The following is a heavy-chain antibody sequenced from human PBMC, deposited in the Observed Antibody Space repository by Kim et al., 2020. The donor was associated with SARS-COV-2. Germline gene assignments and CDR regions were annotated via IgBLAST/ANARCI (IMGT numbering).Heavy chain of an antibody. J-gene: IGHJ6*03. V-gene: IGHV1-2*02. CDR2: INPNSGGT. D-gene: IGHD3-16*01. Sequence: ASVKVSCKSSGYTFTGYYMHWVRQAPGQGLEWMGWINPNSGGTNYAQKFQGRVTMTRDTSISTTYMELSRLRSDDTAVYYCARQNRGRWLQSDYYYYYMDVWGKGTTVTVSS. CDR1: GYTFTGYY. CDR3: ARQNRGRWLQSDYYYYYMDV.